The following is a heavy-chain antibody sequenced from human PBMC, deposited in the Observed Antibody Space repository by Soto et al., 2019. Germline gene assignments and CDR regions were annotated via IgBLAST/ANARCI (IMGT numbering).Heavy chain of an antibody. J-gene: IGHJ4*02. CDR3: VREVRYGVATDGQTDY. D-gene: IGHD5-12*01. V-gene: IGHV1-46*03. Sequence: QVQLVQSGAEVKNPGASVKVSCKATGYIFTSYYIQWVRQAPGQGPEWMGLINPSGGSTNHAQKFQGRLIMTSDTSTSIVYMELSSLKSQDTAIYYCVREVRYGVATDGQTDYWGQGTLVTVSS. CDR2: INPSGGST. CDR1: GYIFTSYY.